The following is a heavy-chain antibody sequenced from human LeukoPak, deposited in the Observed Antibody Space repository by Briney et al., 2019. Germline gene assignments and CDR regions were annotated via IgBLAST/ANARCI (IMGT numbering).Heavy chain of an antibody. CDR2: IYPHDSAT. Sequence: GESLKISFQGSGYNFISNWIGWVRPTPGKGLEFLGIIYPHDSATIYSPSFQGQVTVSADKSISTAYLQWNSLKASDTAMYYCARVDRRGYSDYTAILPDYWGQGTLVTVSS. J-gene: IGHJ4*02. CDR3: ARVDRRGYSDYTAILPDY. D-gene: IGHD5-12*01. CDR1: GYNFISNW. V-gene: IGHV5-51*01.